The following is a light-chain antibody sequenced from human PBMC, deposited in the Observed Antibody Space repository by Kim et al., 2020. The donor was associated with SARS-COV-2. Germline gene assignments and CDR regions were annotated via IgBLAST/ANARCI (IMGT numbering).Light chain of an antibody. CDR3: RAWDSSTVF. CDR1: KLGEKY. CDR2: QDN. V-gene: IGLV3-1*01. Sequence: SYELTQPPSVSVSPGQTASITCSGDKLGEKYACWYQQKPGQSPVLVIYQDNKRPSGIPERFSASNSGNTATLTISGTQTMDEADYYCRAWDSSTVFFGGGTQLTVL. J-gene: IGLJ2*01.